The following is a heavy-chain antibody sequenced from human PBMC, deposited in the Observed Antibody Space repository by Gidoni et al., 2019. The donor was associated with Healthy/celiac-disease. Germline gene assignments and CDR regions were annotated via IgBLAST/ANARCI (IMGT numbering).Heavy chain of an antibody. J-gene: IGHJ5*02. CDR3: ARRGGIFGVVIDNWFDP. Sequence: QVQLVQSGAEVTKPGSSVKVSCKASGGTFSSYAISWVRQAPGQGLDWMGGIIPIFGTANYAQKFQGRVTITADESTSTAYMELSSLRSEDTAVYYCARRGGIFGVVIDNWFDPWGQGTLVTVSS. V-gene: IGHV1-69*01. CDR2: IIPIFGTA. CDR1: GGTFSSYA. D-gene: IGHD3-3*01.